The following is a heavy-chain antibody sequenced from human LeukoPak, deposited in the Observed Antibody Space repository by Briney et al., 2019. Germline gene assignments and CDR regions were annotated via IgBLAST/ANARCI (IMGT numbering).Heavy chain of an antibody. CDR1: GFTFDNYA. CDR2: ISGNGDIT. Sequence: GGSLRLSCAASGFTFDNYAMHWVRQAPGKGLEYVSGISGNGDITHYANSVQGRFTISRDNSKNTLYLQMSSLRDEDMAVFYCARDVREGYFDYWGQGTLVTVSS. J-gene: IGHJ4*02. CDR3: ARDVREGYFDY. V-gene: IGHV3-64*01.